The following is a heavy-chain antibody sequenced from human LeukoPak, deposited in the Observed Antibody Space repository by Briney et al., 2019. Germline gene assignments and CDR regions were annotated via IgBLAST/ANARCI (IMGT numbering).Heavy chain of an antibody. CDR1: GFTFSGSA. V-gene: IGHV3-73*01. J-gene: IGHJ4*02. Sequence: GGSLRLSCAASGFTFSGSAMHWVRQASGKGLEWVGRIRSKANSYATAYAASVKGRFTISRDDSKNTAYLQMNSLRAEDTAVYYCARDLRYSYGKFDYWGQGTLVTVSS. D-gene: IGHD5-18*01. CDR2: IRSKANSYAT. CDR3: ARDLRYSYGKFDY.